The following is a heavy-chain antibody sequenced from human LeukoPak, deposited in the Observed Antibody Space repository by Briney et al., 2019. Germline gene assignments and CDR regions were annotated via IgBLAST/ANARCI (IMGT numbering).Heavy chain of an antibody. CDR3: ARGRNYDYVWGSYRYSAFDI. D-gene: IGHD3-16*02. CDR2: IGTAGDT. V-gene: IGHV3-13*01. J-gene: IGHJ3*02. CDR1: GFTFSSYD. Sequence: GGSLRLSCAASGFTFSSYDIHWVRQATGKGLEWVSAIGTAGDTYYPGSVKGRFTISRENAKNSLYLQMNSLRAGDTAVYYCARGRNYDYVWGSYRYSAFDIWGQGTMVTVSS.